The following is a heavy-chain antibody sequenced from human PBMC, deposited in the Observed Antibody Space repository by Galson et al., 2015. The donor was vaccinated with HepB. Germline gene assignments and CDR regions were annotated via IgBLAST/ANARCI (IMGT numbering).Heavy chain of an antibody. CDR3: VRQSTSSDAIDY. J-gene: IGHJ4*02. V-gene: IGHV5-51*01. Sequence: QSGAEVKKPGESLKISCKGSGYSFANYWIGWVRQMPGKGLEWMGIMYPGDSDTRYSPSFLGQVTISADKSISTAYLQWSSLKASDTALYYCVRQSTSSDAIDYWGQGTLVTVPS. CDR2: MYPGDSDT. CDR1: GYSFANYW. D-gene: IGHD2-2*01.